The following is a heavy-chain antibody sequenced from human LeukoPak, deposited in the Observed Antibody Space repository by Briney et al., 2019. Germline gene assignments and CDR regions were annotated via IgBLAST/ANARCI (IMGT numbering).Heavy chain of an antibody. V-gene: IGHV1-2*02. CDR3: ATVATGAYYGGRSRGMVDF. CDR2: INPNTGGT. J-gene: IGHJ4*02. CDR1: GYTFTGYF. Sequence: ASVKVSCKASGYTFTGYFMHWVRQAPGQGLEWMGWINPNTGGTNYAPKFHGRVTMTWDTSTSTAYMELSRLRFDDTAVFYCATVATGAYYGGRSRGMVDFWGQGTLVTVSS. D-gene: IGHD1-26*01.